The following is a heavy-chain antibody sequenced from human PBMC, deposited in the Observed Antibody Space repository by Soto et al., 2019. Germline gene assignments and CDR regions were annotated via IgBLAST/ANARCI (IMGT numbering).Heavy chain of an antibody. Sequence: PGESLKISCKGSGYSFTSYWISWVRQMPGKGLEWMGRIDPSDSYTNYSPSFQGHVTISSDKSISTAYLQWSSLKASDTAMYYCARPSVAVAANYYYYGMDVWGQGTTVTGS. CDR1: GYSFTSYW. D-gene: IGHD6-19*01. CDR2: IDPSDSYT. CDR3: ARPSVAVAANYYYYGMDV. J-gene: IGHJ6*02. V-gene: IGHV5-10-1*01.